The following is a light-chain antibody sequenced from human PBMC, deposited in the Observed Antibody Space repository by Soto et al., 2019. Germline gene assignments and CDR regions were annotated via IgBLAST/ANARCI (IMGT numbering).Light chain of an antibody. CDR3: AAWDDKMNGWV. V-gene: IGLV1-44*01. J-gene: IGLJ3*02. CDR2: TND. Sequence: QPVLTQPPSASATPGQRVTMSCSGSSSNIGSNIVNWYQQLPGTAPKLLIYTNDQRPSGVPDRFSGSKSGTSASLAISGLQSEDEADYYCAAWDDKMNGWVFGGGTKLTVL. CDR1: SSNIGSNI.